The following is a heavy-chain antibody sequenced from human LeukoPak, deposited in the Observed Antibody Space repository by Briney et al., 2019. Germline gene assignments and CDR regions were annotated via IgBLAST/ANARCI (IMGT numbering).Heavy chain of an antibody. CDR1: GGSISNGDYY. CDR3: ARQLPTAAADTRGYFDY. J-gene: IGHJ4*01. V-gene: IGHV4-39*07. CDR2: IFDGETT. D-gene: IGHD6-25*01. Sequence: PSETLSLTCSVSGGSISNGDYYWGWIRQAPGKGLEWIGSIFDGETTHYNPSLKNRATISVDTSKNQFSLKLTSVTAADATMYYCARQLPTAAADTRGYFDYWGQGTMVTVSS.